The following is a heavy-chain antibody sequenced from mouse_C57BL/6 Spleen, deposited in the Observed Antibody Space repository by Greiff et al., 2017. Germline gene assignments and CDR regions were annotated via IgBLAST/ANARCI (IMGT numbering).Heavy chain of an antibody. J-gene: IGHJ4*01. CDR1: GFSLTSYA. CDR3: ARAYYSNYGYYAMDY. CDR2: IWTGGGT. D-gene: IGHD2-5*01. Sequence: QVQLKESGPGLVAPSQSLSITCTVSGFSLTSYAISWVRQPPGKGLEWLGVIWTGGGTNYNSALKSRLSISKDNSKSQVFLKMNSLQTDDKARYYCARAYYSNYGYYAMDYWGQGTSVTVSS. V-gene: IGHV2-9-1*01.